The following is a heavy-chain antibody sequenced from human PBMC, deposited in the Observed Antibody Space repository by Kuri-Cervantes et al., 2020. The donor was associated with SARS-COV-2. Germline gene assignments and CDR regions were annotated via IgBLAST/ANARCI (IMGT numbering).Heavy chain of an antibody. V-gene: IGHV3-23*01. Sequence: GGSLRLSCAASGFTFSSYAMSWVRQAPGKGLEWVSAISGSGGSKFYADSVKGRFTISRDDAKSSVYLQMNSLRGEDTAVYYCARDLRMGKSLDYWGQGTLVTVSS. D-gene: IGHD3-16*01. CDR3: ARDLRMGKSLDY. CDR2: ISGSGGSK. CDR1: GFTFSSYA. J-gene: IGHJ4*02.